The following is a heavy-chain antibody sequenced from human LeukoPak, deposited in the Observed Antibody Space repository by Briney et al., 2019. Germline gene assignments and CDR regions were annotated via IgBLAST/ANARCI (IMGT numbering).Heavy chain of an antibody. CDR2: IYYSGST. CDR1: GGSISSGGYY. V-gene: IGHV4-31*03. J-gene: IGHJ4*02. CDR3: ARAVLDYSTLYYFDY. D-gene: IGHD4-11*01. Sequence: PSQTLSLTCTVSGGSISSGGYYWSWIRQHPGKGLGWIGYIYYSGSTYYNPSLKSRVTISVDTSKNQFSLKLSSVTAADTAVYYCARAVLDYSTLYYFDYWGQGTLVTVSS.